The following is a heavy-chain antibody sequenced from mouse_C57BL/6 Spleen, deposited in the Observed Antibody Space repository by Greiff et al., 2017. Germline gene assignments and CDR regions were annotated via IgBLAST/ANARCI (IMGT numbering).Heavy chain of an antibody. CDR3: AHTVVASYYAMDY. V-gene: IGHV14-2*01. Sequence: VQLQQSGAELVKPGASVKLSCTASGFNIKDYYMHWVKQRTEQGLEWIGRIDPEAGETKYAPKFQGKDTITADTSSNTAYLQLSSLTSEDTAVYYCAHTVVASYYAMDYWGQGTSVTVSS. D-gene: IGHD1-1*01. CDR2: IDPEAGET. CDR1: GFNIKDYY. J-gene: IGHJ4*01.